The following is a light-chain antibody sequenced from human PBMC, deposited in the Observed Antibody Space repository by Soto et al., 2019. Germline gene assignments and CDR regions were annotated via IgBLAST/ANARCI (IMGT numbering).Light chain of an antibody. V-gene: IGKV3-20*01. CDR1: QSVSSSY. Sequence: EIMMTQSPATLSVSPGERATLSCRAGQSVSSSYLAWYQQKPGQAPRLLIYGASNRATGIPDRFSGSGSGTDFTLTISRLEPEDFAVYYCQQYGSSGTFGQGTKVDIK. CDR3: QQYGSSGT. J-gene: IGKJ1*01. CDR2: GAS.